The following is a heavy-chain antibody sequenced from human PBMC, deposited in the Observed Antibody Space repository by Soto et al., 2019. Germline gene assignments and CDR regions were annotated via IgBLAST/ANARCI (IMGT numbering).Heavy chain of an antibody. Sequence: EVQLLESGGGLVQPGESLRLSCAASGITFTTYAMSWVRQTPGKGLEWVSTISGRDSGTYYADSVKGRFSISRDDSKNTLYLQMHSLRAEDTDVYYCAHPGWHDSGWFDCWCQGTLVSVSS. D-gene: IGHD6-19*01. CDR1: GITFTTYA. J-gene: IGHJ5*01. V-gene: IGHV3-23*01. CDR2: ISGRDSGT. CDR3: AHPGWHDSGWFDC.